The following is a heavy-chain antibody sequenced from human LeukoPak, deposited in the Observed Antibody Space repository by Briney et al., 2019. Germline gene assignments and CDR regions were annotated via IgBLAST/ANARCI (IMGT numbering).Heavy chain of an antibody. CDR2: IYYSGST. CDR1: GGSISSSSYY. D-gene: IGHD2-15*01. CDR3: ARVAGVEVAPATSY. J-gene: IGHJ4*02. V-gene: IGHV4-39*01. Sequence: SETLSLTCTVSGGSISSSSYYWGWIRQPPGKGLEWIGSIYYSGSTYYNPSLKSRVTISVDTSKNQFSLKLTSVTAADTAVYYCARVAGVEVAPATSYWGQGTLVTVSS.